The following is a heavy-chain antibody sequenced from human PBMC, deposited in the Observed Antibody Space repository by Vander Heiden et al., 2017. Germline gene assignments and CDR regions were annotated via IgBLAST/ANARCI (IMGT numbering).Heavy chain of an antibody. CDR2: INHSGST. J-gene: IGHJ4*02. CDR3: ARFGSGSYGSFFDY. V-gene: IGHV4-34*01. Sequence: QVQLQQWGAGLLTPSETLSLTCAVYGGSFSGYYGSWIRQPPGKGLEWIGEINHSGSTNYNPSLKSRVTISVDTSKNQFSLKLSSVTAADTAVYYCARFGSGSYGSFFDYWGQGTLVTVSS. CDR1: GGSFSGYY. D-gene: IGHD3-10*01.